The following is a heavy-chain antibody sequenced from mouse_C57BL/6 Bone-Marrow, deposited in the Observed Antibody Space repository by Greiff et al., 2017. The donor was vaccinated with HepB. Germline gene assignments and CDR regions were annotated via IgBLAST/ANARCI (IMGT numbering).Heavy chain of an antibody. Sequence: VQLQQSGTVLARPGASVKMSCKTSGYTFTSYWMHWVKQRPGQGLEWIGAIYPGNSDTSYNQKFKGKAKLTVVTSASTAYMELSSLTNEDSAVYYCTRNPYYYGSSYDYAMDYWGQGTSVTVSS. J-gene: IGHJ4*01. CDR1: GYTFTSYW. CDR2: IYPGNSDT. D-gene: IGHD1-1*01. V-gene: IGHV1-5*01. CDR3: TRNPYYYGSSYDYAMDY.